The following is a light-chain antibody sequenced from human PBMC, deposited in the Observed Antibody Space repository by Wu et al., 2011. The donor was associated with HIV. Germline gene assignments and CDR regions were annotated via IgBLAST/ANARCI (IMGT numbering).Light chain of an antibody. V-gene: IGKV3-15*01. J-gene: IGKJ2*03. CDR2: GAS. Sequence: EIVMTQSPATLSVSPGERATLSCRASQSVSSNLAWYQQKPGQAPRLLIYGASTRATGIPARFSGSGSGTEFTLTISSLQSEDFAVYYCQQYNKLAPYSFGQGTKLE. CDR1: QSVSSN. CDR3: QQYNKLAPYS.